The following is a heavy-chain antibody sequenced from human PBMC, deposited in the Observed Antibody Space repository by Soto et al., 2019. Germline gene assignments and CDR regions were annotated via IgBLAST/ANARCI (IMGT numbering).Heavy chain of an antibody. D-gene: IGHD5-12*01. CDR2: IWYDGSNK. Sequence: GSLRLSCAASGFTFSSYGMHWVRQAPGKGLEWVAVIWYDGSNKYYADSVKGRFTISRDNSKNTLYLQMNSLRAEDTAVYYCARDQGLRGYVPGDYYYGMDVWGQGTTVTVSS. V-gene: IGHV3-33*01. J-gene: IGHJ6*02. CDR3: ARDQGLRGYVPGDYYYGMDV. CDR1: GFTFSSYG.